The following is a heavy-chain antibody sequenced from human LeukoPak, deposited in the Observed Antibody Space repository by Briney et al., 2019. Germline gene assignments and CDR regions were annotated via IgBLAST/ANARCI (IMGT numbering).Heavy chain of an antibody. J-gene: IGHJ4*02. Sequence: PGGSLRLSCAASGFTLSKSWMYWIRQAPGKGLVWVSRISRDESVTEYADSVKGRFTISRDNAKNTLFLQMNSLRVEDTAVYYCARGPDHGGSYYHDWGQGTPVTVSS. V-gene: IGHV3-74*01. CDR2: ISRDESVT. CDR1: GFTLSKSW. CDR3: ARGPDHGGSYYHD. D-gene: IGHD1-26*01.